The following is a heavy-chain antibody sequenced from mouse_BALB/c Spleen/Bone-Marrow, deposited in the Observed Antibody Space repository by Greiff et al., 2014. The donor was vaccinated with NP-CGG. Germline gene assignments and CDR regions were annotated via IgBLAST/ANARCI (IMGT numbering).Heavy chain of an antibody. J-gene: IGHJ3*01. CDR3: TRWGVYDYDGGFAY. V-gene: IGHV1-5*01. CDR1: GYSFIGYW. D-gene: IGHD2-4*01. Sequence: VQLQQSGTVLARPGASVKMSCKASGYSFIGYWMHWVKQRPGQGLEWIGAIYPGNSDASYNQKVKGKAKLTAVTSASTAYMELISLTNEDSAVYYCTRWGVYDYDGGFAYWGQGTLVTVSA. CDR2: IYPGNSDA.